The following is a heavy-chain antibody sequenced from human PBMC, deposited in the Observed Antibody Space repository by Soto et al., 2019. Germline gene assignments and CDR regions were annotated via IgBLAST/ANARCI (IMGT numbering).Heavy chain of an antibody. Sequence: QVQLVQSGAEVKKPGASVKVSCKASGYTFTDFYIHWVRQAPGQGLEWMGWISPNSGGSNYAQKFLGRVTITRDTSIKTTYMELRSLRSDDTAMYYCATSNWRPNNWFDPWGQGTLVTVSS. CDR3: ATSNWRPNNWFDP. V-gene: IGHV1-2*02. D-gene: IGHD1-20*01. CDR1: GYTFTDFY. CDR2: ISPNSGGS. J-gene: IGHJ5*02.